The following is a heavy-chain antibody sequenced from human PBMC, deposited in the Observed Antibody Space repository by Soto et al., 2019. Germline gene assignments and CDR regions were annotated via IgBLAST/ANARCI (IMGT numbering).Heavy chain of an antibody. J-gene: IGHJ3*02. CDR2: ISYDGSNK. Sequence: QVQLVESGGGVVQPGRSLRHSCAASGFTFSSYGMHWVRQAPGKGLEWVAVISYDGSNKYYADSVKGRFTISRDNSKNTLYLQMNSLRAEDTAVYYCAKKFRTADDAFDIWGQGTMVTVSS. CDR3: AKKFRTADDAFDI. CDR1: GFTFSSYG. V-gene: IGHV3-30*18. D-gene: IGHD2-21*01.